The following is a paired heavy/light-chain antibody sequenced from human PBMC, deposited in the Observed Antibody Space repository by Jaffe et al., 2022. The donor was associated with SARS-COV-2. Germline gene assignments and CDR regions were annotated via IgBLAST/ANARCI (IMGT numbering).Heavy chain of an antibody. V-gene: IGHV3-21*01. CDR3: AREADSGYDWEFDL. CDR2: IASTSRYV. Sequence: EEQLVESGGGLVKPGGSLRLSCVASGFSFSGYSMNWVRQAPGKGLEWIASIASTSRYVYYGDSVKGRVTISRDNTQNALSLQLNSLRVEDTALYYCAREADSGYDWEFDLWGQGTVVTVSS. D-gene: IGHD5-12*01. J-gene: IGHJ5*02. CDR1: GFSFSGYS.
Light chain of an antibody. CDR2: AAS. J-gene: IGKJ1*01. V-gene: IGKV1-39*01. CDR3: QQSDSTPPT. Sequence: IQMTQSPSSLSASVGDRVTITCRASQSVTGFLTWYQQKPGKAPKLLIYAASTLQSGVPSRFSGSGSGTDFTLTISSLQPEDLGTYYCQQSDSTPPTFGQGTKVEVK. CDR1: QSVTGF.